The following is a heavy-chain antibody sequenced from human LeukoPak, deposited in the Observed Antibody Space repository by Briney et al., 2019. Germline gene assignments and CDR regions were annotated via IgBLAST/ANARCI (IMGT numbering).Heavy chain of an antibody. J-gene: IGHJ4*02. CDR1: GGTFSSYA. CDR3: ARDFTGGNYFNDY. CDR2: IIPIFGTA. Sequence: GASVKVSCKASGGTFSSYAISWVRQAPGQGLEWMGGIIPIFGTANYAQKFQGRVTMTTDTSTSTAYMELRSLRSDDTAVYYCARDFTGGNYFNDYWGQGTLVTVSS. V-gene: IGHV1-69*05. D-gene: IGHD1-26*01.